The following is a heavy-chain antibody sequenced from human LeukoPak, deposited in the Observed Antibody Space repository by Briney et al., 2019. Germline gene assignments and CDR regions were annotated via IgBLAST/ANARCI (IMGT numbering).Heavy chain of an antibody. Sequence: ASVKVSCKASGYTFTSYGISWVRQAPGQGLEWMGWISAYNGNTNYAQKLQGRVTMTTDTSTSTAYTELRSLRSDDTAVYYCARDQVYCSGGSCYWVDYYYYYGMDVWGQGTTVTVSS. CDR2: ISAYNGNT. D-gene: IGHD2-15*01. V-gene: IGHV1-18*01. CDR3: ARDQVYCSGGSCYWVDYYYYYGMDV. CDR1: GYTFTSYG. J-gene: IGHJ6*02.